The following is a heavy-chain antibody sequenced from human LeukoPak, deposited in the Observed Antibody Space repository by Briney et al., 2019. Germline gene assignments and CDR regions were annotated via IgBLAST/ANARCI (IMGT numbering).Heavy chain of an antibody. CDR2: ISWNSGSI. CDR3: AKGPLVSSSSAWTDY. D-gene: IGHD6-6*01. J-gene: IGHJ4*02. V-gene: IGHV3-9*01. CDR1: GFTFDDYA. Sequence: GGSLTLSCAAYGFTFDDYAMHWVRQAPGKGLEWVSGISWNSGSIGYADSVKGRFTISRDNAKNSLYLQMNSLRAEDTALYYCAKGPLVSSSSAWTDYWGQGTLVTVSS.